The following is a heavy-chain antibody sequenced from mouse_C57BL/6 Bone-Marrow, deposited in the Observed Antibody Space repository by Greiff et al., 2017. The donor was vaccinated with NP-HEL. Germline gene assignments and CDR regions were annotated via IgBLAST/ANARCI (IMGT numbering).Heavy chain of an antibody. CDR3: ARQGYYDSSAIYFDY. Sequence: EVKLMESEGGLVQPGSSMKLSCTASGFTFSDYYMAWVRQVPEKGLEWVANINYDGSSTYYLDSLKSRFIISRDNAENILYLQMSSLKSEDTATYYCARQGYYDSSAIYFDYWGQGTTLTVSS. CDR2: INYDGSST. D-gene: IGHD1-1*01. V-gene: IGHV5-16*01. CDR1: GFTFSDYY. J-gene: IGHJ2*01.